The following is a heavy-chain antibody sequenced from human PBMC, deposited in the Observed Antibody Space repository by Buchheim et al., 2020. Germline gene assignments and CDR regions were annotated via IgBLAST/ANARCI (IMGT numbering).Heavy chain of an antibody. CDR2: IGSSGTYI. J-gene: IGHJ6*01. CDR3: ARDRGYQGRSWYSKSLSAYYYYGMDV. V-gene: IGHV3-21*01. D-gene: IGHD6-13*01. CDR1: GFTFSTYS. Sequence: EVQLMESGGGLVKPGGSLRLSCAASGFTFSTYSMNWVRQAPGKGLEWVSFIGSSGTYIYYADSVKGRFTISRDNAKNSLYLQMNSLRAEDTAVYYCARDRGYQGRSWYSKSLSAYYYYGMDVWGQGTT.